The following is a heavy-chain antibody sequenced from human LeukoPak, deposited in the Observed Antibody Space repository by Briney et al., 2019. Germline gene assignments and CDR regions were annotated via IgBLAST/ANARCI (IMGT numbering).Heavy chain of an antibody. CDR3: ARLYCGGDCYLDY. CDR2: IKQDGSEK. D-gene: IGHD2-21*02. J-gene: IGHJ4*02. Sequence: GGSLRLSCAASGFTFSNYWMSWVRQAPGKGLEWVANIKQDGSEKYYVDSVKGRFTISRDNAKNSLYLQMNSLRAEDTAVYYCARLYCGGDCYLDYWGQGTLVTVSS. CDR1: GFTFSNYW. V-gene: IGHV3-7*01.